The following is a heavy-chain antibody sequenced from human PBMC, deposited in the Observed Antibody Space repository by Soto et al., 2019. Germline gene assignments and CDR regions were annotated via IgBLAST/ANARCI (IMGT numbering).Heavy chain of an antibody. CDR2: IRYDGTNE. CDR1: AFTFSTYG. CDR3: ARVNFDFWSGYGGNYHYYALEV. Sequence: GGSLRLSCAASAFTFSTYGMHCVRQAPGKGLEWVAVIRYDGTNEYYADSVNGRFTISIDNSKNTLYLQMNSLRAEDTAVYYCARVNFDFWSGYGGNYHYYALEVWGQGTTVTVSS. V-gene: IGHV3-33*01. J-gene: IGHJ6*02. D-gene: IGHD3-3*01.